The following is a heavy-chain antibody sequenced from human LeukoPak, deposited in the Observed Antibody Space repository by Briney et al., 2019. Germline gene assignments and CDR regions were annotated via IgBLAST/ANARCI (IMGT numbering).Heavy chain of an antibody. CDR1: GFTFSDYY. J-gene: IGHJ6*04. CDR3: ARGFRFPDV. D-gene: IGHD2-21*01. Sequence: GGSLRFSCAASGFTFSDYYMSWIRQAPGKGMEWVSVKGRFTISSDNAKNSLYLQMSSLRAEDTAVYYCARGFRFPDVWGKGTTVTVSS. V-gene: IGHV3-11*04.